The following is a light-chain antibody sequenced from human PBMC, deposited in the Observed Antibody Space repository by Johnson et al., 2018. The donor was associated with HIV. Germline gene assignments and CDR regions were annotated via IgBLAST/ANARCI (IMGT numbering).Light chain of an antibody. CDR2: ENN. J-gene: IGLJ1*01. V-gene: IGLV1-51*02. CDR3: GTWDSSLRGV. Sequence: QSVLTQPPSVSAAPGQKVTISCSGSSSNIGNNYVSWYQQLPGTAPKLLIYENNKRPSGIPDRFSGSKSGPSATLGITGLQTGDAADYYCGTWDSSLRGVFGTGTKVTVL. CDR1: SSNIGNNY.